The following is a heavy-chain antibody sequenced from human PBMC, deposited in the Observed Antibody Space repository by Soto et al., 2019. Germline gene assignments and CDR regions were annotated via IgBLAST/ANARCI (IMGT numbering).Heavy chain of an antibody. CDR1: GFTFNTYS. V-gene: IGHV3-33*01. CDR2: IWYDGTQK. Sequence: QVQLEESGGGAVQPGRSLRLSCEASGFTFNTYSMHWVRQPPGKGLEWLAAIWYDGTQKYYADSVKGRFIISTDNSKKTLYLEMNSLRAEDTAVYYCARAGGTTVTGLWHFDSWGQGTLVTVSS. D-gene: IGHD4-17*01. J-gene: IGHJ4*02. CDR3: ARAGGTTVTGLWHFDS.